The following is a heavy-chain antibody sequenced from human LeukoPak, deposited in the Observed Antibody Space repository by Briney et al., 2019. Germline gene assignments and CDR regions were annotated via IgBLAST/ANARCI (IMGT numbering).Heavy chain of an antibody. V-gene: IGHV4-34*01. CDR1: GGSFSGYY. D-gene: IGHD3-22*01. Sequence: SETLSLTCAVYGGSFSGYYWSWIRQPPGKGLEWIGEINHSGSTNCNPSLKSRVTISVDTSKNQFSLKLSSVTAADTAVYYCARGPYDSSGYALPKAFDIWGQGTMVTVSS. CDR3: ARGPYDSSGYALPKAFDI. CDR2: INHSGST. J-gene: IGHJ3*02.